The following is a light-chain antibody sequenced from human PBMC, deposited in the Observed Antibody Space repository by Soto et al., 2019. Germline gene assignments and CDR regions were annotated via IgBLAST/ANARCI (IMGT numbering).Light chain of an antibody. V-gene: IGLV2-11*01. J-gene: IGLJ3*02. CDR3: CSYVGAYTWV. CDR2: DVY. Sequence: QSALTQPRSVSGSPGQSVTISCTGTSSDLGIYNYVSWYQHHPGKAPKLIIYDVYKRPSGVPDRFSASKSDNTASLTISGLQAEDEADYYCCSYVGAYTWVFGGGTKLTV. CDR1: SSDLGIYNY.